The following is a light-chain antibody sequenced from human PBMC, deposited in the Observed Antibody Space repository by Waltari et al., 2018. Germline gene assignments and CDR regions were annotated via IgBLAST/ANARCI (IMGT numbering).Light chain of an antibody. CDR1: QSIGSS. Sequence: EIVLTQSPGTLSLSPGERDTLSCRASQSIGSSLAWYQQRPGQAPRLLIYGAFIRATGVAARFSGSGSGTDFSLTISRLEPEDFAVYYCQHYLRLPVAFGLGTKVEIK. CDR3: QHYLRLPVA. J-gene: IGKJ1*01. CDR2: GAF. V-gene: IGKV3-20*01.